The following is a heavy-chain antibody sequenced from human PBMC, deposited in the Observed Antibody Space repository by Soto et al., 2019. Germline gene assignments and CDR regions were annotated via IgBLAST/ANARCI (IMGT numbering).Heavy chain of an antibody. CDR3: ARRVPLGYESNWFDP. V-gene: IGHV4-59*01. J-gene: IGHJ5*02. D-gene: IGHD2-15*01. CDR1: GGSISSYY. CDR2: IYYSGST. Sequence: PSETLSLTCTVSGGSISSYYWSWIRQPPGKGLEWIGYIYYSGSTNYNPSLKSRVTISVDTSKNQFSLKLTSVTAADTAVYYCARRVPLGYESNWFDPWGQGTLVTVPQ.